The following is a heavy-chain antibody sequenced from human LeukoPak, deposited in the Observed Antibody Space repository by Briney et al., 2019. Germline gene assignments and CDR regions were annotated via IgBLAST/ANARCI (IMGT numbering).Heavy chain of an antibody. CDR1: GFALRGFW. V-gene: IGHV3-74*01. CDR3: ASDSPYYGMDV. J-gene: IGHJ6*02. CDR2: INSDGSAT. Sequence: GGSLRLSCAASGFALRGFWMYWVRQAPGKGLLWVSRINSDGSATIYADSVRGRFTISGDNAKNTLYLQMSGLRVEDTAVYHCASDSPYYGMDVWGQGTAVTVSS.